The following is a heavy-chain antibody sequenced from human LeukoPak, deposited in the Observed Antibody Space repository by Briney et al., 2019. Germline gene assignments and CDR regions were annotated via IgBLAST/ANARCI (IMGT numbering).Heavy chain of an antibody. D-gene: IGHD6-19*01. J-gene: IGHJ4*02. CDR2: MNPNSGNT. CDR1: GYTFTSYD. CDR3: ARNPRYSSGWGHFDY. Sequence: ASVKVSCKASGYTFTSYDINWVRQATGQGLEWMGWMNPNSGNTGYAQKFQGRVTMTRNTSISTAYMELSRLRSDDTAVYYCARNPRYSSGWGHFDYWGQGTLVTVSS. V-gene: IGHV1-8*01.